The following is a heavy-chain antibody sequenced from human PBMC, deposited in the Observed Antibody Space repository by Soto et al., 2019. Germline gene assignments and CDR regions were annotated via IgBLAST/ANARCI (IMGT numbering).Heavy chain of an antibody. CDR2: INPNSGGT. V-gene: IGHV1-2*02. Sequence: QVQLVQSGAEVKKPGASVKVSCKASGYTFTGYYMHWVRQAPGQGLEWMGWINPNSGGTNYAQKLQGRVTMTTDTSTSTAYMELRSLRSDDTAVYYCASSDLSSSWPAYFDYWGQGTLVTVSS. CDR1: GYTFTGYY. J-gene: IGHJ4*02. CDR3: ASSDLSSSWPAYFDY. D-gene: IGHD6-13*01.